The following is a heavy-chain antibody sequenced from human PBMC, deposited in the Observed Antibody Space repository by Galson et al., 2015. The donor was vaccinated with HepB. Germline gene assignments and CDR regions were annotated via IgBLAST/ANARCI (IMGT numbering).Heavy chain of an antibody. CDR3: AREGSSYWTSAGCYRGGSFDS. D-gene: IGHD2-2*02. CDR2: IKQDGSEK. J-gene: IGHJ4*02. V-gene: IGHV3-7*03. CDR1: GFTFNRYW. Sequence: SLRLSCAASGFTFNRYWMTWVRQAPGKGLEWVANIKQDGSEKYYVDSVKGRFTISRDNAKNSLCLQMSSLRAEDTAVYYCAREGSSYWTSAGCYRGGSFDSWGQGTLVTVSS.